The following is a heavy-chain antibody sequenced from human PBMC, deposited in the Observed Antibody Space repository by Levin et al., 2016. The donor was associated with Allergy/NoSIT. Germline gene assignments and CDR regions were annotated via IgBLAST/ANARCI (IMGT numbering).Heavy chain of an antibody. CDR3: ATAIRILYYFDY. D-gene: IGHD2-2*02. Sequence: WVRQAPGQGLEWMGIINPSGGSTSYAQKFQGRVTMTRDTSTSTVYMELSSLRSEDTAMYYCATAIRILYYFDYWGQGTLVTVSS. CDR2: INPSGGST. J-gene: IGHJ4*02. V-gene: IGHV1-46*01.